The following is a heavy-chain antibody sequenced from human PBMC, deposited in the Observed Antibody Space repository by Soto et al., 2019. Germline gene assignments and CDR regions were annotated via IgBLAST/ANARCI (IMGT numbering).Heavy chain of an antibody. V-gene: IGHV1-2*04. D-gene: IGHD2-8*01. CDR2: INPNSGGT. CDR3: ARDDRLRLNAFDI. J-gene: IGHJ3*02. CDR1: GYTFTGYY. Sequence: GASVKVSCKASGYTFTGYYMHWVRQAPGQGLEWMGWINPNSGGTNYAQKFQGWVTMTRDTSISTAYMELSRLRSDDTAVYYCARDDRLRLNAFDIWGQGTMVTVSS.